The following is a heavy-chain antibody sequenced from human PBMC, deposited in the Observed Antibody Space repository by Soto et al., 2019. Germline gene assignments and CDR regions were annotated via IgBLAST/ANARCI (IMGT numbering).Heavy chain of an antibody. Sequence: QVQLQESGPGLVKPSQTLSLTCTVSGGSTSSGAYFWNWIRQHPGKGLEWIGCISYSGNTYYNPSLKSRINISVDTSKSQFSLRLSSVTAADTAVYYCARDLSAYSGYAVWGHGTTVTVSS. CDR3: ARDLSAYSGYAV. V-gene: IGHV4-31*03. CDR2: ISYSGNT. D-gene: IGHD5-12*01. J-gene: IGHJ6*02. CDR1: GGSTSSGAYF.